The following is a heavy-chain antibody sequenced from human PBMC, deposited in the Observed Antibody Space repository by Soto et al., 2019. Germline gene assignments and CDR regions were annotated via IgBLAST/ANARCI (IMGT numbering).Heavy chain of an antibody. Sequence: QITLKESGPTLVKPTQTLTLTCTFSGFSLSTSGVGVGWIRQPPGKALEWLALIYWDDDKRYSPSLKSRLTITKDTSKTQVVLTMTNMDPVDTAQDFCARSRTALDYWGQGPLVTVCS. D-gene: IGHD2-21*02. V-gene: IGHV2-5*02. CDR2: IYWDDDK. CDR3: ARSRTALDY. CDR1: GFSLSTSGVG. J-gene: IGHJ4*02.